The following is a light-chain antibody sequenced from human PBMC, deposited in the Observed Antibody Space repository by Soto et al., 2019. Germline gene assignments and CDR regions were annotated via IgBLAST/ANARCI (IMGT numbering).Light chain of an antibody. CDR2: WAF. CDR3: PQYYDAPQT. CDR1: QSVLYSSNNKNY. J-gene: IGKJ1*01. V-gene: IGKV4-1*01. Sequence: DIVMTQSPDSLAVSLGERATINCKSSQSVLYSSNNKNYLAWYQQKPGQPPKLLIYWAFTRESGVPDRFSGSGSSTDFTRTSSSLQAEDVSVYYCPQYYDAPQTFGQGTKVEIK.